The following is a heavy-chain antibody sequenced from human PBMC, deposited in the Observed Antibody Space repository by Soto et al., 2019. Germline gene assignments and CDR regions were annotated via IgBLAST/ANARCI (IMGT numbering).Heavy chain of an antibody. V-gene: IGHV3-30*18. D-gene: IGHD1-26*01. J-gene: IGHJ4*02. Sequence: QVQLVESGGGVVQPGRSLRLYCAASGFTFNIHGMHWVRQAPGKVLEWVAVISTDGSYKYHVDSVTGRFTISRDNSNNTLYLQMKRLKTEYTGIYYCAKDQRIVGSTRGYIDYWGQGTLVAVSS. CDR1: GFTFNIHG. CDR3: AKDQRIVGSTRGYIDY. CDR2: ISTDGSYK.